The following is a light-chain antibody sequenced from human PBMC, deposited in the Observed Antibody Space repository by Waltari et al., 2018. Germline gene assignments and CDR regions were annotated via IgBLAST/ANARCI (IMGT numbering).Light chain of an antibody. V-gene: IGKV1-39*01. CDR1: ENIGSY. J-gene: IGKJ2*03. CDR3: QHSFETPYS. CDR2: AAS. Sequence: DIHMTQSPPSLSASIGDRVTITCRASENIGSYLNWYQQKSGEVPRLLIHAASTLQSGVPPRFSGSRSGTDFTFTISSLQPEDCAVYYCQHSFETPYSFGQGTKVEIK.